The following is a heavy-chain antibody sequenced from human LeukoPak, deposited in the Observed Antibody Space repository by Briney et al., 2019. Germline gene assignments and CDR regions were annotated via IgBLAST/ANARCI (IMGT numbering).Heavy chain of an antibody. CDR1: GFTFSAYW. CDR3: AKLGGPYNWDYAGLNYMDV. J-gene: IGHJ6*03. D-gene: IGHD1-7*01. Sequence: GGSLRLSCAASGFTFSAYWMSWVRQAPGKGLEWVSGISGSGVNTYYADSVKGRFTISRDNSKNTLYLQMNSLRAEDTAVYYCAKLGGPYNWDYAGLNYMDVWGKGTTVTVSS. CDR2: ISGSGVNT. V-gene: IGHV3-23*01.